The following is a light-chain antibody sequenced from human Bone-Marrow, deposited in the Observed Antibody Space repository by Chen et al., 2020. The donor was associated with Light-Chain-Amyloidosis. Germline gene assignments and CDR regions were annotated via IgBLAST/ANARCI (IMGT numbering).Light chain of an antibody. J-gene: IGLJ3*02. V-gene: IGLV2-14*03. CDR3: SSYTSSVSWV. Sequence: QPALTQPASVSGAPGQAITIPCTGTSNDVGGYDYVSWYQRHPDKAPRIMIYDVTNRPSGVSHRFSGSKSGNTASLTISGLQAEDEGDYYCSSYTSSVSWVFGGGTRVTVL. CDR1: SNDVGGYDY. CDR2: DVT.